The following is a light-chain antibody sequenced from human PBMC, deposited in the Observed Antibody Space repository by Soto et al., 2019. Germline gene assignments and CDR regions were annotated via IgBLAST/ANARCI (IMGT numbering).Light chain of an antibody. Sequence: QSPATLSVSPGERATLSCRSSHSVSSNLAWYQQKPGQAPRLLIYAASTRATGIPARFSGSGSGTEFTLTISNLQSEDFAVYYCEHYNNWPRTFGQGTKVDIK. CDR3: EHYNNWPRT. CDR1: HSVSSN. CDR2: AAS. V-gene: IGKV3-15*01. J-gene: IGKJ1*01.